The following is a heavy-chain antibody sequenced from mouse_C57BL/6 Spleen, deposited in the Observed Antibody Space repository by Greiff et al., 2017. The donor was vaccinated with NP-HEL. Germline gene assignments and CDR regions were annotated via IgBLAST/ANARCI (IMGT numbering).Heavy chain of an antibody. CDR3: ARDRWDNYFDY. CDR2: INYDGSST. V-gene: IGHV5-16*01. Sequence: EVKLMESEGGLVQPGSSMKLSCTASGFTFSDYYMAWVRQVPEKGLEWVANINYDGSSTYYLDSLKSRFIISRDNAKNILYLQMSSLKSEDTATYYCARDRWDNYFDYWGQGTTLTVSS. J-gene: IGHJ2*01. D-gene: IGHD4-1*01. CDR1: GFTFSDYY.